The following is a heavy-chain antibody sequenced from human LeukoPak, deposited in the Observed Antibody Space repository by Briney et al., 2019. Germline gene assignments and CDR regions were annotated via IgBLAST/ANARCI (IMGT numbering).Heavy chain of an antibody. J-gene: IGHJ4*02. Sequence: GGSLRLSCVASGFPFSSYSMNWVRQAPGKGLEWVSYIGSVSSTIYYADSVKGRFAISRDNAKNPLYLQMDSLRAEDTAVYYCARDGSGWVIDYWGQGTLVTVSS. CDR1: GFPFSSYS. D-gene: IGHD6-19*01. CDR3: ARDGSGWVIDY. CDR2: IGSVSSTI. V-gene: IGHV3-48*04.